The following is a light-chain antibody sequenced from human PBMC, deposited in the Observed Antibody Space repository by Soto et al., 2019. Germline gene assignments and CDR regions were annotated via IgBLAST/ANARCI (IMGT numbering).Light chain of an antibody. CDR3: QQYNSYSLT. J-gene: IGKJ4*01. V-gene: IGKV1-5*01. CDR2: DAS. Sequence: PMTQSPSPLSASVGDRVPLTGRASQSISSWLAWYQQKPGKAPKLLIYDASSLESGVPSRFSGSGSGTEGTLTISSLQPDDVATDYCQQYNSYSLTVGGGTKVDIK. CDR1: QSISSW.